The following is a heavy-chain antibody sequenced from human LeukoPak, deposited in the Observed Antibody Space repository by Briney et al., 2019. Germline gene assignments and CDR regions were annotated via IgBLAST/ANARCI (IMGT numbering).Heavy chain of an antibody. CDR3: AREAGKLGINY. CDR1: GGSISSYY. J-gene: IGHJ4*02. CDR2: IYYSGST. V-gene: IGHV4-59*01. Sequence: RPSETLSLTCTVSGGSISSYYWSWIRQPPGKGLEWIGYIYYSGSTNYNPSLKSRVTISVDTSKNQFSLKLSSVTAADTAVYHCAREAGKLGINYWGQGTLVTVSS. D-gene: IGHD7-27*01.